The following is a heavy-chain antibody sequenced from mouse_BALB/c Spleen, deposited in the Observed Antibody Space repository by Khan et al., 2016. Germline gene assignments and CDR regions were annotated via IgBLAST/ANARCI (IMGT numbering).Heavy chain of an antibody. CDR1: GYTFSSYW. CDR3: ARGVY. Sequence: LQQSGAELMKPGASVKISCKATGYTFSSYWLEWVKERPGHGLEWIGEILPGSGSTNYHEKFKGKATFTAETSPNTAYMQLSSLTSEDSAVYYCARGVYWGQGTLVTVSA. CDR2: ILPGSGST. V-gene: IGHV1-9*01. J-gene: IGHJ3*01.